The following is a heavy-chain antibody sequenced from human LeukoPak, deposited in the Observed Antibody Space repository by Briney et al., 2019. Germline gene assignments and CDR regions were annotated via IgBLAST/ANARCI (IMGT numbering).Heavy chain of an antibody. V-gene: IGHV3-21*01. J-gene: IGHJ4*02. Sequence: RGSLRLSCAASGFTFSSYSMNWVRQAPGKGLEWVSSISSSSSYIYYADSVKGRFTISRDNAKNSLYLQMNSLRAEDTAVYYCARDPGAAAELDYWGQGTLVTVSS. D-gene: IGHD6-13*01. CDR1: GFTFSSYS. CDR3: ARDPGAAAELDY. CDR2: ISSSSSYI.